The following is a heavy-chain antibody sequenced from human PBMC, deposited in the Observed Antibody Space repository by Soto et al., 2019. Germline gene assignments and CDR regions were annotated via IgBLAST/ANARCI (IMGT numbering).Heavy chain of an antibody. CDR3: ARSGYSSGWYETYYYYGMDV. CDR1: GGTFSSYA. CDR2: IIPIFGTA. J-gene: IGHJ6*02. Sequence: QVQLVQSGAEVKKPGSSVKVSCKASGGTFSSYAISWVRQAPGQGLEWMGGIIPIFGTANYAQKFQGRVTSTAEESTSTAYMELSSLRSEDTAVYYCARSGYSSGWYETYYYYGMDVWGQGTTVTVSS. V-gene: IGHV1-69*12. D-gene: IGHD6-19*01.